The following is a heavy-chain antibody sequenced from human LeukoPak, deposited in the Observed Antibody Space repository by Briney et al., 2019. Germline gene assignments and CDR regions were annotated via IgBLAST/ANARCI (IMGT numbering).Heavy chain of an antibody. Sequence: ASVKVSCKASGYFFTNYGITWVRQAPGQGLEWMGWISTHDGRTEFPQNLQDRVTLTTDTSTNTAYMELRSLRSDDTAVYYGAKRGGWNLRDYKSGMDVWGHGTPVTVSS. J-gene: IGHJ6*02. CDR2: ISTHDGRT. V-gene: IGHV1-18*01. CDR1: GYFFTNYG. D-gene: IGHD4-17*01. CDR3: AKRGGWNLRDYKSGMDV.